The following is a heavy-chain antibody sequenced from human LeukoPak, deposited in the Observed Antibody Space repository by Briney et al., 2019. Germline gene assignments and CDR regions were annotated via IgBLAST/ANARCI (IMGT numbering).Heavy chain of an antibody. D-gene: IGHD6-13*01. CDR2: IKSKTDGGTT. Sequence: GGSLRLSCAASGFTFSNAWMSWVRQAPGKGLEWVGRIKSKTDGGTTDYAAPVKGRFTISRDDSKNTLYLQMNSLKTEDTAVYYCTTNRKAAAGRALSYYYYYMDVWGKGTTVTISS. CDR1: GFTFSNAW. V-gene: IGHV3-15*01. J-gene: IGHJ6*03. CDR3: TTNRKAAAGRALSYYYYYMDV.